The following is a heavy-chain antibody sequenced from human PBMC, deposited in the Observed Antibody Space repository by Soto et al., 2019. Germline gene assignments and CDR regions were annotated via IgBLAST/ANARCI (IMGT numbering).Heavy chain of an antibody. CDR1: GYSFTSYW. J-gene: IGHJ6*02. CDR3: ARHGQTPDYYYYGMDV. Sequence: GESLKISCKGSGYSFTSYWISWVRQMPGKGLEWMGRIDPSDSYTNYSPSFQGHVTISADKSISTAYLQWSSLKASDTVMYYCARHGQTPDYYYYGMDVWGQGTTVTVSS. CDR2: IDPSDSYT. V-gene: IGHV5-10-1*01.